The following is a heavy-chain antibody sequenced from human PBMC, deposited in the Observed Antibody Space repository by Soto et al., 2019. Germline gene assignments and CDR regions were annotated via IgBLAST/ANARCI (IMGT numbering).Heavy chain of an antibody. CDR1: GYSFTSYW. D-gene: IGHD2-15*01. Sequence: PGESLKISCNGSGYSFTSYWISWVGQMPGKGLEWMGRIDPSDSYTNYSPSFQGHVTISADKSISTAYLQWSSLKASDTAMYYCARRVVVAATHYGMDVWGQGTTVTVSS. CDR3: ARRVVVAATHYGMDV. J-gene: IGHJ6*02. V-gene: IGHV5-10-1*01. CDR2: IDPSDSYT.